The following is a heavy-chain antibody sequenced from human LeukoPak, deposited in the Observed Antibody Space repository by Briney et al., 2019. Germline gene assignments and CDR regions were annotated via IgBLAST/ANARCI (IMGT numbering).Heavy chain of an antibody. Sequence: SVKVSCKASGGTFSSYAISWVRQAPGQGLEWMGGIIPIFGTANYAQKFQGRVTITADETTSTAYMELSSLRSEDTAVYYCARDSSDFRNLIPHWGQGTLVTVSS. D-gene: IGHD1-14*01. V-gene: IGHV1-69*13. CDR2: IIPIFGTA. CDR1: GGTFSSYA. J-gene: IGHJ1*01. CDR3: ARDSSDFRNLIPH.